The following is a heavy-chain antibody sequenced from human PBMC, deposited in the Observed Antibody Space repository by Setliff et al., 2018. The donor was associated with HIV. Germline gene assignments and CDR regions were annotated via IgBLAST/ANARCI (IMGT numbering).Heavy chain of an antibody. CDR3: ARAPGPYGDYNWFDP. J-gene: IGHJ5*02. V-gene: IGHV4-34*01. CDR1: GGSFSDYY. CDR2: IDHRGRP. Sequence: SETLSLTCGIYGGSFSDYYWSWIRQPPGKGLEWIGEIDHRGRPKYNPSLNSRVTMSVDKSRNQFSLKLNSVTAADTAVYYCARAPGPYGDYNWFDPWGQGALVTVSS. D-gene: IGHD4-17*01.